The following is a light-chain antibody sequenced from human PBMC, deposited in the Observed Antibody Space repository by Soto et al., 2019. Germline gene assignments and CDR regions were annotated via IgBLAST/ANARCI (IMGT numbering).Light chain of an antibody. CDR1: NSDVGGYNH. J-gene: IGLJ1*01. CDR2: EVS. V-gene: IGLV2-14*01. CDR3: AAYTSSSTYV. Sequence: QSALTQSASVSGSPGQSITIPCTGTNSDVGGYNHVSWYQHHPGKVPKLVIYEVSNRPSGVSDRFSGSKSGNTASLTISGLQAEDEAGYYCAAYTSSSTYVFGTGTKVTVL.